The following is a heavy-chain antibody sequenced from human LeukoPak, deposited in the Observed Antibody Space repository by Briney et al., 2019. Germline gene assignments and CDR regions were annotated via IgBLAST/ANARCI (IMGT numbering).Heavy chain of an antibody. V-gene: IGHV3-23*01. J-gene: IGHJ3*02. Sequence: HSGGSLRLSCAASGFTFSSYAMSWVRQAPGKGLEWVSAISGSGGSTYYADSVKGRFTISRDNSKNTLYLQMNSLRAEDTAVYYCAKDDGWLVREDGFDMWGQGTMVTVSS. CDR1: GFTFSSYA. CDR3: AKDDGWLVREDGFDM. D-gene: IGHD6-19*01. CDR2: ISGSGGST.